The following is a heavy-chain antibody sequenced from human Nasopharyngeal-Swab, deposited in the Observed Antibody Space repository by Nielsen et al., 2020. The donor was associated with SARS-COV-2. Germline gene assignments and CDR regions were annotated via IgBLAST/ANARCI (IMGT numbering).Heavy chain of an antibody. V-gene: IGHV3-11*01. D-gene: IGHD2-15*01. CDR2: ISGSGGSI. J-gene: IGHJ4*02. Sequence: SLKISCAASGFTFSYNYMTWLRRAPGKALELVSYISGSGGSIYYTDSVKGRFTISRDNAHNSLYLQMSSLSAEDTAVYYCVRREVYCSGGSNCYYFAAWGQGTLVTVSS. CDR1: GFTFSYNY. CDR3: VRREVYCSGGSNCYYFAA.